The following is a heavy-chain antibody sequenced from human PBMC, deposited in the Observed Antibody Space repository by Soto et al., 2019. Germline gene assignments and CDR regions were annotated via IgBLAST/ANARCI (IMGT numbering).Heavy chain of an antibody. CDR1: GITFSSSV. Sequence: GGSLRLSCAASGITFSSSVMTWVREAPGKGLEWISVITGDGGVTYYADFAKGRFTISRDNFKNTVFLQMNSLRAEDTAVYYWAKNFRDCPKSACYFYWGQGTRVTVSS. CDR3: AKNFRDCPKSACYFY. V-gene: IGHV3-23*01. CDR2: ITGDGGVT. D-gene: IGHD2-15*01. J-gene: IGHJ4*02.